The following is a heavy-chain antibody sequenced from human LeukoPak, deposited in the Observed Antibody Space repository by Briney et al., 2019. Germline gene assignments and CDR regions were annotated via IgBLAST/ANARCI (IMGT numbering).Heavy chain of an antibody. CDR3: ATDIGATIIYFQH. CDR1: GYTLTELS. D-gene: IGHD5-12*01. V-gene: IGHV1-24*01. Sequence: ASVKVSCKVSGYTLTELSMHWVRQAPGKGLEWMGGFDPEDGETIYAQKFQGRVTMTEDTSTDTAYMELSSLRSEDAVVYYCATDIGATIIYFQHWGQGTLVTVSS. CDR2: FDPEDGET. J-gene: IGHJ1*01.